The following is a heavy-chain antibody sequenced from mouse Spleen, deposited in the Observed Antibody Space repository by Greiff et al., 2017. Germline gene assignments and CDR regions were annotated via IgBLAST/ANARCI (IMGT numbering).Heavy chain of an antibody. CDR1: GYTFTSYW. J-gene: IGHJ1*01. D-gene: IGHD2-1*01. Sequence: VQLQQPGAELVRPGASVKLSCKASGYTFTSYWMNWVKQRPEQGREWIGRIDPYDSETHYNQKFKDKAILTVDKSSSTAYMQLSSLTSEDSAVYYCARSDGNYPHEVLRVWGAGTTVTVSS. V-gene: IGHV1-52*01. CDR3: ARSDGNYPHEVLRV. CDR2: IDPYDSET.